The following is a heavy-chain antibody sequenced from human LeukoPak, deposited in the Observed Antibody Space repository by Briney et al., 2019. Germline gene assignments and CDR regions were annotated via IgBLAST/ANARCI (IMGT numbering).Heavy chain of an antibody. CDR3: ARLWLNWFDP. CDR2: IYYSGST. CDR1: GGSISSSSYY. Sequence: SETLSLTCTVSGGSISSSSYYWGWIRQPPGKGLEWIGSIYYSGSTYYNPSLKSRVTISVDTSKSQFSLKLSSVTAADTAVYYCARLWLNWFDPWGQGTLVTVSS. V-gene: IGHV4-39*07. D-gene: IGHD5-18*01. J-gene: IGHJ5*02.